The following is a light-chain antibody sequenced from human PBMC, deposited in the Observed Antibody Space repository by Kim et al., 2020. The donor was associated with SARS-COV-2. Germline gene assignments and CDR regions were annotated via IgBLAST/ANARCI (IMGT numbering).Light chain of an antibody. Sequence: APGETARISCGGNNIGSKSVHWYQQKPGQAPVLVIYYDSDRPAGIPEQFSGSNSGNTATLTISRVEAGDEADYYCQVWDNGSDHWVFGGGTQLTVL. V-gene: IGLV3-21*04. CDR1: NIGSKS. J-gene: IGLJ3*02. CDR3: QVWDNGSDHWV. CDR2: YDS.